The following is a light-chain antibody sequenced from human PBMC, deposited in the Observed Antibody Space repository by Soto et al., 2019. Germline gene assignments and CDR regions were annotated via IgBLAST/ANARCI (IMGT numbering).Light chain of an antibody. V-gene: IGKV1-6*01. CDR3: LQHFDYPLT. Sequence: AIQMTQSPSSLSSSVGDRVTITCRASQGIRNDLGWYQQKPGKATNLLIYGASRLGSGVTLRFSGSGSRTDFTLIISSLHPEDFATYYCLQHFDYPLTFGQGTKVEIK. J-gene: IGKJ1*01. CDR2: GAS. CDR1: QGIRND.